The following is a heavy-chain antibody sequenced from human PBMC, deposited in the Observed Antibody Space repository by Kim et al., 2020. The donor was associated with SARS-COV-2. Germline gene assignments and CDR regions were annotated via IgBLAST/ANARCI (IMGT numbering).Heavy chain of an antibody. D-gene: IGHD4-17*01. CDR3: ARVLGDYGDYYFDY. V-gene: IGHV3-48*03. J-gene: IGHJ4*02. Sequence: ADSVKGRFTISRDNAKNSLYLQMNSLRAEDTAVYYCARVLGDYGDYYFDYWGQGTLVTVSS.